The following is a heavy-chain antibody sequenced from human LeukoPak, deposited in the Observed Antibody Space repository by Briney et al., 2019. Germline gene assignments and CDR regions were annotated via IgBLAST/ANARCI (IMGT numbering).Heavy chain of an antibody. CDR1: GYTFTSYG. Sequence: ASVKVSCKASGYTFTSYGISWVRQAPGQGLEWMGWISAYNGNTNYAQKLQGRVTMTTDTSTSTAYMELRSLRAEDTAVYYCAKLVAVAVPTDYWGQGTLVTVSS. J-gene: IGHJ4*02. CDR2: ISAYNGNT. V-gene: IGHV1-18*01. CDR3: AKLVAVAVPTDY. D-gene: IGHD6-19*01.